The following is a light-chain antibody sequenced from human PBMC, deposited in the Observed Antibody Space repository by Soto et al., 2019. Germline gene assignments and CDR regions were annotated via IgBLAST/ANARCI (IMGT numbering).Light chain of an antibody. CDR2: DVS. CDR3: QQYKVYPYT. V-gene: IGKV1-5*01. Sequence: DIQMTQSPSTLSASIGDRVTITCRASQTINGRLAWYQQKPGRPPKLLIYDVSFVESGAPSRFSGSGSGTDFTLTISSLRPDDGATFYCQQYKVYPYTFGQGSRLDIQ. J-gene: IGKJ2*01. CDR1: QTINGR.